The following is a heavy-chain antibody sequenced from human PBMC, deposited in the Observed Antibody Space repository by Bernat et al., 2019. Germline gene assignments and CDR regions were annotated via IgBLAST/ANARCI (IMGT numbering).Heavy chain of an antibody. CDR1: GYSFTSYW. D-gene: IGHD3-16*02. CDR2: IYPGDSDT. Sequence: EVQLVQSGAEVKKPGESLKISCKGSGYSFTSYWIGWVRQMPGKGLEWMGSIYPGDSDTRYSPSFQGQVTISADKSISTAYLKWSSLKASDTAMYYCATSSGPYDYVWGSYRYTNYFDYGGQGTLVTVSS. J-gene: IGHJ4*02. CDR3: ATSSGPYDYVWGSYRYTNYFDY. V-gene: IGHV5-51*03.